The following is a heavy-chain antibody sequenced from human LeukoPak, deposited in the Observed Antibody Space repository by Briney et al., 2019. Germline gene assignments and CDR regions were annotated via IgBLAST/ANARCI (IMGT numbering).Heavy chain of an antibody. CDR3: ARDTQAVAAPTTPRGVDY. CDR2: ISIYNGNT. D-gene: IGHD6-19*01. J-gene: IGHJ4*02. CDR1: GYTFPTSG. Sequence: GASVKVSCKTSGYTFPTSGISWVRQAPGQGLEWMGWISIYNGNTTYAQKFQGRVTMTSDTSTSTAYMELRSLRSEDTAVYYCARDTQAVAAPTTPRGVDYWGQGTLVTVSS. V-gene: IGHV1-18*01.